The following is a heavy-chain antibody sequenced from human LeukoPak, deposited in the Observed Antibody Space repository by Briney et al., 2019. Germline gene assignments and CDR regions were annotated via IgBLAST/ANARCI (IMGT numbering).Heavy chain of an antibody. Sequence: GSLRLSCAASGFTFSSYAMSWIRQPPGKGLEWIGEINHSGSTNYNPSLKSRVTISVDTSKNQFSLKLSSVTAADTAVYYCARVRRNWFDPWGQGTLVTVSS. J-gene: IGHJ5*02. CDR3: ARVRRNWFDP. CDR1: GFTFSSYA. V-gene: IGHV4-34*01. CDR2: INHSGST.